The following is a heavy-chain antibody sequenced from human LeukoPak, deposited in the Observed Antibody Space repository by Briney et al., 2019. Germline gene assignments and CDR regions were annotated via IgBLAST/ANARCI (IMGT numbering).Heavy chain of an antibody. Sequence: SVKVSCKASGGTFSSYAISWVRQAPGQGLEWMGSIIPILGIANYAQKFQGRVTITADKSTNKAYMELSSLRSEDTAVYYCASYYYDSSSYYYEAGYWGQETLVTVSS. V-gene: IGHV1-69*04. J-gene: IGHJ4*02. CDR2: IIPILGIA. CDR3: ASYYYDSSSYYYEAGY. CDR1: GGTFSSYA. D-gene: IGHD3-22*01.